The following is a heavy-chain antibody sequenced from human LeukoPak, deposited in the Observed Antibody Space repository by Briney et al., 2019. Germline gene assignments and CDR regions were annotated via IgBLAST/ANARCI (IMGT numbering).Heavy chain of an antibody. CDR1: GFTFSDYY. CDR3: ARVSDDWQDHYYYMDV. D-gene: IGHD3-9*01. V-gene: IGHV3-11*04. CDR2: ISSSGSTI. J-gene: IGHJ6*03. Sequence: GGSLRLSCAASGFTFSDYYMSWIRQAPGKGPEWVSYISSSGSTIYYADSVKGRFTISRDNAKNSLYLQMNSLRAEDTAVYYCARVSDDWQDHYYYMDVWGKGTTVTISS.